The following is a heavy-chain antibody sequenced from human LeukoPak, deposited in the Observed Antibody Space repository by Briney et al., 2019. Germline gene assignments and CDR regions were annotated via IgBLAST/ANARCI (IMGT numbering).Heavy chain of an antibody. D-gene: IGHD3-10*01. Sequence: GGSLRLSCAASEFSVGSNYMTWVRQAPGKGLEWVSLIYSGGSTYYADSVKGRFTISRDNAKNSLYLQMNSLRAEDTALYYCARDGDGSGIGHGLFDYWGQGTLVTVSS. CDR3: ARDGDGSGIGHGLFDY. CDR1: EFSVGSNY. CDR2: IYSGGST. V-gene: IGHV3-53*01. J-gene: IGHJ4*02.